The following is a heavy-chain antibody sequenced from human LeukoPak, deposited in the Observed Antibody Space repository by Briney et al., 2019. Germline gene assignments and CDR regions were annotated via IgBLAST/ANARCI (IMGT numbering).Heavy chain of an antibody. Sequence: SGGSLRLSCAASGFTFSSYSMNWVRQAPGKGLEWVSSISSSSSYIYYADSVKGRFTISRDNAKNSLYLQMNSLRAEDTALYHCARDPEFWSGWYMDVWGKGTTVTVSS. CDR1: GFTFSSYS. CDR2: ISSSSSYI. V-gene: IGHV3-21*04. D-gene: IGHD3-3*01. CDR3: ARDPEFWSGWYMDV. J-gene: IGHJ6*03.